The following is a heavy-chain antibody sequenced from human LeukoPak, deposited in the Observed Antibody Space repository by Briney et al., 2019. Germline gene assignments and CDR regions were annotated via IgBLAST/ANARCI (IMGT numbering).Heavy chain of an antibody. V-gene: IGHV4-4*07. CDR2: IYTSGST. Sequence: SETLSLTCTVPGGSISSYYWSWIRQPAGKGLEWIGRIYTSGSTNYNPSLKSRVTMSVDTSKNQFSLKLSSVTAADTAVYYCARDGLYSSGYHFAYWGQGTLVTVSS. D-gene: IGHD3-22*01. CDR3: ARDGLYSSGYHFAY. CDR1: GGSISSYY. J-gene: IGHJ4*02.